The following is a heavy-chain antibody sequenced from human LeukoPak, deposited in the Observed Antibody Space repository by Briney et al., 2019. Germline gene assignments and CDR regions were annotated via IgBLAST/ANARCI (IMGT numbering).Heavy chain of an antibody. V-gene: IGHV4-30-4*01. CDR2: IFYLGST. D-gene: IGHD6-6*01. J-gene: IGHJ5*02. CDR3: ARKYPDHWFDP. Sequence: PSQTLSLTCTVSGGSISSGNFYWSWIRQPPGKGLEWIGYIFYLGSTYYNLSLKSRVTMSVDTSKNQFSLKLRPVTAADTAVYYCARKYPDHWFDPWGQGTLVTVSS. CDR1: GGSISSGNFY.